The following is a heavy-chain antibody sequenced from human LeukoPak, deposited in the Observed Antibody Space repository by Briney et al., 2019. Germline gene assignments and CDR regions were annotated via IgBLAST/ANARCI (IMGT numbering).Heavy chain of an antibody. V-gene: IGHV1-2*04. CDR3: ARDAAVSATAVYFDY. J-gene: IGHJ4*02. Sequence: ASVKVSCKASGYTFTGYYMHWVRQAPGQGLEWMGWINPNSGGTNYAQKFQGWVTMTRDTSISTAYMELSRLRSDDTVVYYCARDAAVSATAVYFDYWGQGTLVTVSS. CDR2: INPNSGGT. CDR1: GYTFTGYY. D-gene: IGHD6-13*01.